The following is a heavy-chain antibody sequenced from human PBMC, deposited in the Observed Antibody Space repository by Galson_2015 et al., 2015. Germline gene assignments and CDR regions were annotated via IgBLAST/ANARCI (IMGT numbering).Heavy chain of an antibody. CDR3: ARVGPVPTHRYSSGWTDAFDI. CDR2: IYHSGST. CDR1: GYSISSGYY. J-gene: IGHJ3*02. V-gene: IGHV4-38-2*01. Sequence: SETLSLTCAVSGYSISSGYYWGWIRQPPGKGLEWIGSIYHSGSTYYNPSLKSRVTISVDTSKNQFSLKLSSVTAADTAVYYCARVGPVPTHRYSSGWTDAFDIWGQGTMVTVSS. D-gene: IGHD6-19*01.